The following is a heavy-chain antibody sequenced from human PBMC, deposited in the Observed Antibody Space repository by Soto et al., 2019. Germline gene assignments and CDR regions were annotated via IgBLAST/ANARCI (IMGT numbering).Heavy chain of an antibody. J-gene: IGHJ4*02. CDR3: ARGGRIAMVRGGIYYFDY. D-gene: IGHD3-10*01. V-gene: IGHV4-31*03. Sequence: QVQLQESGPGLVKPSQTLSLTCTVSGGSISSGGYYWSWIRQHPGKGLEWIGYIYYSGSTYYNPTVKGRVTISVDTSENPFSLKLRSVTAADTAVYYCARGGRIAMVRGGIYYFDYWGQGTLVTVSS. CDR1: GGSISSGGYY. CDR2: IYYSGST.